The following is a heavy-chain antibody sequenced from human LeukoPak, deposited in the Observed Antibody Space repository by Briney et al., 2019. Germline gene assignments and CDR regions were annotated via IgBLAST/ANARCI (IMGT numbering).Heavy chain of an antibody. Sequence: ASVKVSCKASGYTFTGYYMHWVRQAPGQGLEWMGWINPNSGGTNYAQKFQGRVTMTRDTSISTAYMELSRLRPDDTAVYYCARDPDYGDYADAFDIWGQGTMVTVSS. CDR2: INPNSGGT. CDR1: GYTFTGYY. J-gene: IGHJ3*02. CDR3: ARDPDYGDYADAFDI. V-gene: IGHV1-2*02. D-gene: IGHD4-17*01.